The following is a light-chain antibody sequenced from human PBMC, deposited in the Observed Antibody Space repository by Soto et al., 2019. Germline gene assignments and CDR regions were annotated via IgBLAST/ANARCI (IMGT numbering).Light chain of an antibody. V-gene: IGKV3-20*01. CDR1: QSISSNY. Sequence: EIVLTQSPGTLSLSPGERATLSCRASQSISSNYLAWYQQKPGQAPRLLIYGASSRATGIPDRFSGSGSRTDFTLTISRLEPEDFAVYYCQQYGSSPPYTFGQGTKVDTK. CDR2: GAS. J-gene: IGKJ2*01. CDR3: QQYGSSPPYT.